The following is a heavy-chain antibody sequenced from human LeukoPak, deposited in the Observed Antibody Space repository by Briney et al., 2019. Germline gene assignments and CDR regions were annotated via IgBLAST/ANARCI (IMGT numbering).Heavy chain of an antibody. CDR1: GGTFSCYA. V-gene: IGHV1-69*05. CDR2: IIPIFGTA. D-gene: IGHD6-13*01. Sequence: SVKVSCKASGGTFSCYAISWVRQAPGQGLEWMGRIIPIFGTANYAQKFQGRVTITTDESTSTAYMELSSLRSEDTAVYYCARVSIAAAFNWFDPWGQGTLVTVSS. J-gene: IGHJ5*02. CDR3: ARVSIAAAFNWFDP.